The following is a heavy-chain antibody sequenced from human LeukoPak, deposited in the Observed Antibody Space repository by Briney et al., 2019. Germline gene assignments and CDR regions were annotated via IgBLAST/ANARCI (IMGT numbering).Heavy chain of an antibody. D-gene: IGHD3-3*01. Sequence: GGSLRLSRAASGFTFSSYAMHWVRQAPGKGLEWVAVISYDGSNKYYADSVKGRFAISRDDSKNTLYLQMNSLRAEDTAVYYCARDLGVVMYYFDYWGQGTLVTVSS. J-gene: IGHJ4*02. CDR3: ARDLGVVMYYFDY. CDR2: ISYDGSNK. V-gene: IGHV3-30*09. CDR1: GFTFSSYA.